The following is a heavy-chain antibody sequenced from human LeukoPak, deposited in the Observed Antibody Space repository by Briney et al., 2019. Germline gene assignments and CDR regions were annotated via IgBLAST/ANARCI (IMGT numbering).Heavy chain of an antibody. CDR3: TRESGIAVAVGFDY. Sequence: SGGSLRLSCTASGFTFGDYAMSWVRQAPGKGLEWVGFIRSKAYGGTTEYAASVKGRFTISRDDSKSIAYLQMNSLKTEDTAVYYCTRESGIAVAVGFDYWGQGTLVTVSS. J-gene: IGHJ4*02. CDR1: GFTFGDYA. CDR2: IRSKAYGGTT. V-gene: IGHV3-49*04. D-gene: IGHD6-19*01.